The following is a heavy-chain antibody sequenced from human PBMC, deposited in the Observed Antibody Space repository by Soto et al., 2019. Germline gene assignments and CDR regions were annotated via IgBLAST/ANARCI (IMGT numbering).Heavy chain of an antibody. CDR1: GYAFSNYG. CDR3: ARYSPSSGLPGTNY. V-gene: IGHV1-18*01. Sequence: HLVQSGPEVKKPGASMKVSCEASGYAFSNYGISWVRQAPVQGLVWMGWNSVYLGITRYAQKFQDKLPVTTNTATKTVYMERRSLTSDATALYFCARYSPSSGLPGTNYWGQGTRVTVSS. D-gene: IGHD6-19*01. CDR2: NSVYLGIT. J-gene: IGHJ4*02.